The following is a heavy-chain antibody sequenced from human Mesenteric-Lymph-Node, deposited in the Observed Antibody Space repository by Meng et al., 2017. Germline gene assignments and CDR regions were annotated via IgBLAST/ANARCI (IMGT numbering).Heavy chain of an antibody. J-gene: IGHJ4*02. V-gene: IGHV4-39*07. Sequence: GSPRLSCTVSGGSISSSSYYWGWIRQPPGKGLEWIGSIYYSGSTYYNPSLKSRVTISVDTSKNQFSLKLSSVTAADTAVYYCARGPITMVRGVIITDFDYWGQGTLVTVSS. D-gene: IGHD3-10*01. CDR3: ARGPITMVRGVIITDFDY. CDR2: IYYSGST. CDR1: GGSISSSSYY.